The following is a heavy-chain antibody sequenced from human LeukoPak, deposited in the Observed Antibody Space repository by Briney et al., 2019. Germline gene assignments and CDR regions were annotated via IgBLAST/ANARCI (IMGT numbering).Heavy chain of an antibody. D-gene: IGHD3-10*01. Sequence: ASVKVSCKASGYTFSGYYIFWVRRAPGQGLEWMGWINPNSDGTNYAQEFQGRVTMTRDTSITTAYMELSTLRSDDTAVYYCALIGDHAWFDPWGQGTLVTVSS. CDR3: ALIGDHAWFDP. CDR1: GYTFSGYY. CDR2: INPNSDGT. J-gene: IGHJ5*02. V-gene: IGHV1-2*02.